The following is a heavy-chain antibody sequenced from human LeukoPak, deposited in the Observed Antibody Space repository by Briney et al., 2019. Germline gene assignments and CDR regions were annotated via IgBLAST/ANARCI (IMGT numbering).Heavy chain of an antibody. CDR1: GVSISSYY. Sequence: SETLSLTCTVSGVSISSYYWSWIRQPPGKGLEWIGYIYSSGSTNYHPSLKSRVTISVDTSKNQFSLELSSVTAADTAVYYCAREVRGVIYSYYYYYMDVWGKGTTVTVSS. V-gene: IGHV4-4*09. J-gene: IGHJ6*03. CDR3: AREVRGVIYSYYYYYMDV. D-gene: IGHD3-10*01. CDR2: IYSSGST.